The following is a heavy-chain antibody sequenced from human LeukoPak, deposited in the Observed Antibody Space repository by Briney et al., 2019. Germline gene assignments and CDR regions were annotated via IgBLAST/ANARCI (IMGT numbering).Heavy chain of an antibody. CDR1: GGSISSYY. CDR2: IYYSGST. J-gene: IGHJ4*02. D-gene: IGHD6-19*01. CDR3: ARDGIQGKYSSGWYSD. Sequence: SETLSLTCTVSGGSISSYYWSWIRLPPGKGLEWIGYIYYSGSTNYNPSLKRRVTISVDTSKNQFSLKLSSVTAADTAVYYCARDGIQGKYSSGWYSDWGQGTLVTVSS. V-gene: IGHV4-59*01.